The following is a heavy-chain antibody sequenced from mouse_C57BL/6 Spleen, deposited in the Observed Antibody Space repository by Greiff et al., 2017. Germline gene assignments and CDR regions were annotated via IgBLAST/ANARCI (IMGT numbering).Heavy chain of an antibody. CDR3: ARASMVTTGTY. D-gene: IGHD2-2*01. CDR1: GFTFSSYA. V-gene: IGHV5-4*03. J-gene: IGHJ3*01. Sequence: EVKLVESGGGLVKPGGSLKLSCAASGFTFSSYAMSWVRQTPGKRLEWVATISDGGSYTYYPDNVKGRFTISRDNAKNNLYLQMSHLKSEDTAMYYCARASMVTTGTYWGQGTLVTVSA. CDR2: ISDGGSYT.